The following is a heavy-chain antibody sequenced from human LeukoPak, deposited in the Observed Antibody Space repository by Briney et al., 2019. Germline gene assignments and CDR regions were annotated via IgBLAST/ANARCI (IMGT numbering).Heavy chain of an antibody. J-gene: IGHJ4*02. CDR2: IIPILGTA. D-gene: IGHD3-3*01. V-gene: IGHV1-69*13. Sequence: SVKVSCKASGGTFSSYAISWVRQAPGQGLEWMGGIIPILGTANYAQKFQGRVTITADESTSTAYMELSSLRSDDTAVYYCARVPTSGYYGPYYFDYWGQGTLVTVSS. CDR3: ARVPTSGYYGPYYFDY. CDR1: GGTFSSYA.